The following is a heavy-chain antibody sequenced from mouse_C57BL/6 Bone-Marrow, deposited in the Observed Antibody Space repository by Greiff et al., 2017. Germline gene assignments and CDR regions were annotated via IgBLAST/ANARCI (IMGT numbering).Heavy chain of an antibody. V-gene: IGHV14-4*01. CDR3: TTDYRYSYYAMDY. J-gene: IGHJ4*01. CDR2: IDPENGDT. CDR1: GFNIKDDY. Sequence: VQLQQSGAELVRPGASVKLSCTASGFNIKDDYMHWVKQRPEQGLEWIGWIDPENGDTEYASKFPGTATITADTSSNTAYLQLSSLTSEDTAVYYCTTDYRYSYYAMDYWGQGTSVTVSS. D-gene: IGHD1-2*01.